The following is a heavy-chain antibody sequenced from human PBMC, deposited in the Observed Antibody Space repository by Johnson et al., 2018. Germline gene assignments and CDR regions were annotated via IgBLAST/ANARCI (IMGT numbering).Heavy chain of an antibody. V-gene: IGHV1-69*01. CDR1: GGTFSSYA. Sequence: QVQLVESGAEVKKPGSSVKVSCKASGGTFSSYAISWVRQAPGQGLEWMGGIIPIFGTANYAQKFQGRVTITADESTSTAYMELSSLRSEDTAVYYCARDIPNTEYYVRDAFDIWGQGTMVTVSS. J-gene: IGHJ3*02. D-gene: IGHD3-10*02. CDR3: ARDIPNTEYYVRDAFDI. CDR2: IIPIFGTA.